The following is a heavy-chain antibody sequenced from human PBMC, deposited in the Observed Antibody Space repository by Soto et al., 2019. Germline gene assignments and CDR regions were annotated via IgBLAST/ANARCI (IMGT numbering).Heavy chain of an antibody. CDR3: ARDPESCSGGSCVAFDL. V-gene: IGHV3-33*01. CDR1: GFTFSRYG. D-gene: IGHD2-15*01. Sequence: QVQLVESGGGVVQPGRSLRLSCAASGFTFSRYGMHWVRQAPGKGLEWVAVIWHDGSQKYYADSVNGRFTISREDSDDTLYLRMNSLRAEDTAVYYCARDPESCSGGSCVAFDLWGQGTMVTVSS. CDR2: IWHDGSQK. J-gene: IGHJ3*01.